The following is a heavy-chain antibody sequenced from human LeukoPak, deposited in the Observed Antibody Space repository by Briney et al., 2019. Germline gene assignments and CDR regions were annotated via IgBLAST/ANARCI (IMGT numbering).Heavy chain of an antibody. CDR3: ASLHPDYCSSTSCYAFDI. Sequence: GSLRLSCAGSGFTFSSYSMNWIRQPPGKGLEWIGSIYYSGSTYYNPSLKSRVTISVDTSKNQFSLKLSSVTAADTAVYYCASLHPDYCSSTSCYAFDIWGQGTMVTVSS. J-gene: IGHJ3*02. CDR1: GFTFSSYS. D-gene: IGHD2-2*01. V-gene: IGHV4-59*05. CDR2: IYYSGST.